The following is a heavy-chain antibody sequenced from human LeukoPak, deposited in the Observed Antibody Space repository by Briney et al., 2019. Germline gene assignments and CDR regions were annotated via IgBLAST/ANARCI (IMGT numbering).Heavy chain of an antibody. J-gene: IGHJ4*02. CDR1: GGSISSYY. CDR3: ARRIAVAGPFDY. D-gene: IGHD6-19*01. Sequence: PSETLSLTCTVSGGSISSYYWSWIRQPPGKGLEWIGHIYYSGSTNYNPSLKSRVIISVDTSKNQFSLNLSSVTAADTAVYYCARRIAVAGPFDYWGQGTLVTVSS. CDR2: IYYSGST. V-gene: IGHV4-59*08.